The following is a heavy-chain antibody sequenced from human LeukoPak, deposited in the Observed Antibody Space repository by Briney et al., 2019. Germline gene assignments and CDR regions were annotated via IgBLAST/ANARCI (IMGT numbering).Heavy chain of an antibody. V-gene: IGHV3-30*04. J-gene: IGHJ4*02. CDR3: AKDSTSEYYYDSSGYKTLDY. CDR1: GFTFRSYA. CDR2: ISYDGSNK. Sequence: PGGSLRISCAASGFTFRSYAMHWVRQAPGKGLEWVAVISYDGSNKYYADSVKGRFTISRDNSKNTLYLQMNSLRAEDTAVYYCAKDSTSEYYYDSSGYKTLDYWGQGTLVTVSS. D-gene: IGHD3-22*01.